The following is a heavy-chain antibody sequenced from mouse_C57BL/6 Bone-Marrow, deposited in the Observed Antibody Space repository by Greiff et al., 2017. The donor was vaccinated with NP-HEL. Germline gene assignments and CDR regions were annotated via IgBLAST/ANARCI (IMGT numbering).Heavy chain of an antibody. CDR2: IRNKANGYTT. D-gene: IGHD1-1*01. CDR1: GFTFTDYY. CDR3: TRYGVVATDFDY. V-gene: IGHV7-3*01. Sequence: EVKVVESGGGLVQPGGSLSLSCAASGFTFTDYYMSWVRQPPGKALEWLGFIRNKANGYTTAYSVSVKGRFTIYRDNSQRFLYLQMNALSAEDRVTYYCTRYGVVATDFDYWGQGTTLTVSS. J-gene: IGHJ2*01.